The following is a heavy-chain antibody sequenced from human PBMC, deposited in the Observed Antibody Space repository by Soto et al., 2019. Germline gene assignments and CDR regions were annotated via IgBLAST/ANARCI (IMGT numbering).Heavy chain of an antibody. V-gene: IGHV4-30-4*01. Sequence: SETLSLTCTVSGGSISSGDYYWSWIRQPPGKGLEWIGYIYYSGSTYYNPSLKSRVTISVDTSKNQFSLKLSSVTAADTAVYYCARGRDFDWLLLPFDPWGQGALVTVYS. CDR2: IYYSGST. J-gene: IGHJ5*02. D-gene: IGHD3-9*01. CDR1: GGSISSGDYY. CDR3: ARGRDFDWLLLPFDP.